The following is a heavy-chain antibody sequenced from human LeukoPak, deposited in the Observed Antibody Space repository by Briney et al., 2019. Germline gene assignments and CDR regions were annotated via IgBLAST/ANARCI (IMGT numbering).Heavy chain of an antibody. CDR3: AREGASSGWTDHDAFDN. J-gene: IGHJ3*02. V-gene: IGHV3-33*01. CDR1: GFTFSSYG. CDR2: IWYDGSNK. Sequence: PGGSLRLSCAASGFTFSSYGMHWVRQAPGKGLEWVAVIWYDGSNKYYADSVKGRFTISRDNSKNTLYLQMNSLRAEDTAVYYCAREGASSGWTDHDAFDNWGQGTMATVSS. D-gene: IGHD6-19*01.